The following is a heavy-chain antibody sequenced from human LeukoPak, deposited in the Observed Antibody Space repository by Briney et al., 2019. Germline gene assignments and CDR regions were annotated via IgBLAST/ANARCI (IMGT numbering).Heavy chain of an antibody. CDR2: IYYTGNT. J-gene: IGHJ3*02. V-gene: IGHV4-59*01. D-gene: IGHD6-19*01. Sequence: PSETLSLTCTVSGGSISSYYWSWIRQPPGKGLEWMGYIYYTGNTNYNPSLKSRVTISVDTSKNQFSLKLSSVTAADTAVYYCARARYVSAWYAFDIWGQGTMVTVSS. CDR3: ARARYVSAWYAFDI. CDR1: GGSISSYY.